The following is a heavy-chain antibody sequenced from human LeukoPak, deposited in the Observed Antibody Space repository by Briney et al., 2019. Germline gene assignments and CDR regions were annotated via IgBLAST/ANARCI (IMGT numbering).Heavy chain of an antibody. D-gene: IGHD4-17*01. CDR2: INHSGST. CDR1: GVAFSVYY. V-gene: IGHV4-34*01. CDR3: ARGDYGDFPDYFDY. J-gene: IGHJ4*01. Sequence: PSETLSPTSAVYGVAFSVYYWSWIRQPPGKGLEWIGEINHSGSTNYNPSLKSRVTISVDTSKNQFSLKLSSVTAADTTVYYCARGDYGDFPDYFDYWGQGARATVSS.